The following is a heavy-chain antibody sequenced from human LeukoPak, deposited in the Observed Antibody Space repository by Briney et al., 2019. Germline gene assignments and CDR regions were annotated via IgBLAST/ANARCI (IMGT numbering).Heavy chain of an antibody. D-gene: IGHD3-22*01. CDR1: GYTFTSYY. CDR3: ARDLNYYDSSGYPDY. CDR2: INPSGGST. J-gene: IGHJ4*02. Sequence: EASVKVSCKASGYTFTSYYMHSVRQAPGQGLEWMGIINPSGGSTSYAQKFQGRVTMTRDMSTSTVYMELSSLRSEDTAVYYCARDLNYYDSSGYPDYWGQGTLVTVSS. V-gene: IGHV1-46*01.